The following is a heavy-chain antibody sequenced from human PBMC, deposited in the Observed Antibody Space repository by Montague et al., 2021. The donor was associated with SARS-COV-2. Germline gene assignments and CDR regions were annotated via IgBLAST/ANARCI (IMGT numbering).Heavy chain of an antibody. CDR3: ARDLYSSSWHGNWFDP. Sequence: SLRLSCAASGFTFSSCSMNWVRQAPGKGLEWASHISSSSTTIYYADSVKGRFTISRDNAKNSLYLRMNSLRDEDTAVYYCARDLYSSSWHGNWFDPWGQGTLVTVSS. CDR2: ISSSSTTI. CDR1: GFTFSSCS. V-gene: IGHV3-48*02. J-gene: IGHJ5*02. D-gene: IGHD6-13*01.